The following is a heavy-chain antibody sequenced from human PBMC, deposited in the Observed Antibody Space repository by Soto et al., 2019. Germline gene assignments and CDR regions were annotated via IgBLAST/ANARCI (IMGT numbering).Heavy chain of an antibody. J-gene: IGHJ4*02. CDR3: VHQNLAFELDFDY. CDR2: IYWNDEK. V-gene: IGHV2-5*01. D-gene: IGHD3-10*01. CDR1: GFSLRTSGVG. Sequence: QITLKESGPTLVKPTQTLTLTCTFSGFSLRTSGVGVGWIRQPPGKALEWLALIYWNDEKRFSPALQSRLTITKDTSRNQVVLTVTNMDPVDTASYFCVHQNLAFELDFDYWGQGTLVTVSS.